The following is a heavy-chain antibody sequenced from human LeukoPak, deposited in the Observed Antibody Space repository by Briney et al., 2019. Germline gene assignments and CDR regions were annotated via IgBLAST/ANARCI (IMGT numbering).Heavy chain of an antibody. CDR1: GFTFSSYE. Sequence: PGGSLRLSCEASGFTFSSYEMNWVRQAPGKGLVWVSYISSSGSTIYYADSVKGRFTISRDNAKNSLYLQKNSLRAEDTAVYYCARDEGQWLVPDYWGQGTLVTVSS. V-gene: IGHV3-48*03. CDR3: ARDEGQWLVPDY. J-gene: IGHJ4*02. D-gene: IGHD6-19*01. CDR2: ISSSGSTI.